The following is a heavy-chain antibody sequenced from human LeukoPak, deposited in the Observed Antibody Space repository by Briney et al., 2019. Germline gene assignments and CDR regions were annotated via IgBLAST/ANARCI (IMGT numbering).Heavy chain of an antibody. Sequence: SETLSLTCAVYGGSFNGYCWSWIRQPPGKGLEWIGEINHSGSTNYNPSLKSRVTISVDTSKNQFSLKLSSVTAADTAVYYCARGPEMVTYFDYWGQGTLVTVSS. D-gene: IGHD5-24*01. CDR2: INHSGST. J-gene: IGHJ4*02. CDR1: GGSFNGYC. CDR3: ARGPEMVTYFDY. V-gene: IGHV4-34*01.